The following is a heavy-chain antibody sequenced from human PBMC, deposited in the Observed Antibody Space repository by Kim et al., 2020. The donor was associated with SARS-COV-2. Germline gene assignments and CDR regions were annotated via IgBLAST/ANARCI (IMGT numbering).Heavy chain of an antibody. CDR3: ARVWYYGSGSYHFDY. D-gene: IGHD3-10*01. V-gene: IGHV7-4-1*02. Sequence: ASVKVSCKASGYTFTNSAMNWVRQAPGQGLEWMGWINTNTGNPTFSQGFTGRFVFSLDTSVSTAYLQISSLQADDTAIYYCARVWYYGSGSYHFDYWGQG. CDR1: GYTFTNSA. J-gene: IGHJ4*02. CDR2: INTNTGNP.